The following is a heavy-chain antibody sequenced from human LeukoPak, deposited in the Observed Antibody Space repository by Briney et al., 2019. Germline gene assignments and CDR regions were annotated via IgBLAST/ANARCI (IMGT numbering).Heavy chain of an antibody. Sequence: SETLSLTCAVSGGPFSGYFWSWIRQSSGKGLEWIGEIHISGTTHYNPSLNSRVTISEDTSKIQFYLNLSSVTAADTAVYYCARRYCYNLGSFPFGFWGQGTLVTVSS. V-gene: IGHV4-34*01. CDR2: IHISGTT. D-gene: IGHD2-2*02. CDR1: GGPFSGYF. J-gene: IGHJ4*02. CDR3: ARRYCYNLGSFPFGF.